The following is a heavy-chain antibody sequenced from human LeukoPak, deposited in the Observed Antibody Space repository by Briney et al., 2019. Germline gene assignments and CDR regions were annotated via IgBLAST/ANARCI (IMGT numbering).Heavy chain of an antibody. Sequence: SETLSLTCAVSGGSISSGGYSWSWIRQPPGKGLEWIGYIYHSGSTYYNPSLKSRVTISVDRSKNQFSLKLSPVTAADTAVYYCAREVISGYYFDYWGQGTLVTVSS. D-gene: IGHD3-22*01. CDR3: AREVISGYYFDY. CDR2: IYHSGST. V-gene: IGHV4-30-2*01. CDR1: GGSISSGGYS. J-gene: IGHJ4*02.